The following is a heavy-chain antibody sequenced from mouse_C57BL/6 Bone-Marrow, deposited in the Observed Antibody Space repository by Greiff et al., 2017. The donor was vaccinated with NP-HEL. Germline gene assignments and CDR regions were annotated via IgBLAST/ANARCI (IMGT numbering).Heavy chain of an antibody. CDR1: GFSLTSYG. CDR3: GYGSSYHWYFDV. CDR2: IWSGGST. Sequence: QVQLKESGPGLVQPSQSLSITCTVSGFSLTSYGVHWVRQSPGKGLEWLGVIWSGGSTDYNAAFISRLSISKDNSKSQVFFKMNSLQADDTAIYYCGYGSSYHWYFDVWGTGTTVTVSS. J-gene: IGHJ1*03. D-gene: IGHD1-1*01. V-gene: IGHV2-2*01.